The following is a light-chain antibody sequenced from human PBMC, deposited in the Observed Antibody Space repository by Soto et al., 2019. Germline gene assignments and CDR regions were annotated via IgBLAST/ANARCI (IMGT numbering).Light chain of an antibody. Sequence: QSALTQPRSVSGSPGQSVTISCTGTASDVGGYSYVSWYQQHPGKVPKLIIYDVSKWPSGVPDRFSGSKSGNTASLTISGLQAEDEGHYYCCSYAGSYTFVFGTGTKVTVL. CDR1: ASDVGGYSY. CDR2: DVS. J-gene: IGLJ1*01. V-gene: IGLV2-11*01. CDR3: CSYAGSYTFV.